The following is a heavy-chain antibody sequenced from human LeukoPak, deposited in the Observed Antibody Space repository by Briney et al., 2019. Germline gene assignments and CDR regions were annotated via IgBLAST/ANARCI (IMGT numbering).Heavy chain of an antibody. CDR2: ISAYNGNT. D-gene: IGHD2-2*01. J-gene: IGHJ6*03. V-gene: IGHV1-18*01. CDR1: GYTFTSYG. Sequence: ASVEVSCKASGYTFTSYGISWVRQAPGQGLEWMGWISAYNGNTNYAQKLQGRVTMTTDTSTSTAYMELRSLRSDDTAVYYCARDYGVDCCSTSCYENGDYYYYYYMDVWGKGTTVTVSS. CDR3: ARDYGVDCCSTSCYENGDYYYYYYMDV.